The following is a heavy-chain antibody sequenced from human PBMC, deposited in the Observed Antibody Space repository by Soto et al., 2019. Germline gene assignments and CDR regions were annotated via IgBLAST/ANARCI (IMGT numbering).Heavy chain of an antibody. CDR3: ARDTGRGNYYDSSGRPLDY. D-gene: IGHD3-22*01. CDR1: GGTFSSYA. Sequence: GASVKVSCKASGGTFSSYAISWVRQAPGQGLEWMGGIIPIFGPANYAQKFQGRVTITADESTSTAYMELSSLRSEDTAVYYCARDTGRGNYYDSSGRPLDYWGQGTLVTVSS. V-gene: IGHV1-69*13. CDR2: IIPIFGPA. J-gene: IGHJ4*02.